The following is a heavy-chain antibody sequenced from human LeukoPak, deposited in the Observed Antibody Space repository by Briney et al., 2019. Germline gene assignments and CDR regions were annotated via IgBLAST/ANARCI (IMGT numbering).Heavy chain of an antibody. CDR1: GFTFENYA. Sequence: GGSLRLSCVASGFTFENYAMHWVRQAPGKGLEWVSGISWNGGSIGYADFAKGRFTISRDNSKNTLYLQMGSLRAEDMAVYYCARENRNYRTPHRVGGPHPFDPWGQGTLVTVSS. CDR2: ISWNGGSI. V-gene: IGHV3-9*03. J-gene: IGHJ5*02. D-gene: IGHD4-11*01. CDR3: ARENRNYRTPHRVGGPHPFDP.